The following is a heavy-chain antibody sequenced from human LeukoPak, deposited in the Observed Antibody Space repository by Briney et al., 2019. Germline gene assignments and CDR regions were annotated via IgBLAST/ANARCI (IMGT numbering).Heavy chain of an antibody. D-gene: IGHD3-22*01. CDR3: YGLLGGDYYDSSGLDY. CDR1: GFTFGDYA. CDR2: XXXKAYGGTT. J-gene: IGHJ4*02. Sequence: GGSLRLSCTASGFTFGDYAMSWVRQAPGKGLEXXXXXXXKAYGGTTEYAASVKGRFTISRDDSKSIAYLQMNSLKTEDTAVYYCYGLLGGDYYDSSGLDYWGQGTLVTVSS. V-gene: IGHV3-49*04.